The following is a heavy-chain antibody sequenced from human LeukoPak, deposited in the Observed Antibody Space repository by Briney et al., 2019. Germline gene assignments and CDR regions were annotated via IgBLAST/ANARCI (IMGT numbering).Heavy chain of an antibody. J-gene: IGHJ4*02. CDR1: GGTFSSYA. D-gene: IGHD5-18*01. CDR2: IIPIFGTA. Sequence: SVKVSCTASGGTFSSYAISWVRQAPGQGLEWMGRIIPIFGTANYAQKFQGRVTITTDESTSTAYMELSSLRSEDTAVYYCAIEGGYSYGYLDYWGQGTLVTVSS. V-gene: IGHV1-69*05. CDR3: AIEGGYSYGYLDY.